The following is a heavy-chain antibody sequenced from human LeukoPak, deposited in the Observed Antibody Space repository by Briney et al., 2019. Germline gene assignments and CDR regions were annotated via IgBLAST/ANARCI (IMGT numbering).Heavy chain of an antibody. J-gene: IGHJ4*02. CDR1: GFSFSSYA. CDR2: MSSSDDGR. Sequence: GGSLRLSCATSGFSFSSYAMSWVRQAPGKGLEWVSAMSSSDDGRYYAASVRGRFTISRDTSRSTLYLQMNSLRAEDAAVYYCARDKYTNSWSGSNFDHWGQGTLVTVSS. CDR3: ARDKYTNSWSGSNFDH. D-gene: IGHD6-13*01. V-gene: IGHV3-23*01.